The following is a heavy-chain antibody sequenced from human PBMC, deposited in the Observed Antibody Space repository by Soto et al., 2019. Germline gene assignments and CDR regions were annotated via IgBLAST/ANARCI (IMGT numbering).Heavy chain of an antibody. CDR3: ARDFVSRRITIVRGVNDDYYYYYMDV. CDR2: IYHRGST. V-gene: IGHV4-4*02. Sequence: QVQLQESGPGLVKPSRTLSLTCAVSSGSISSSNWWRWVRQPPGKGLEWIGEIYHRGSTNYNPSLKSRVTISVDKSKNQFSLKLSSVTAAHTAVYYCARDFVSRRITIVRGVNDDYYYYYMDVWGKGTTVTVSS. CDR1: SGSISSSNW. D-gene: IGHD3-10*01. J-gene: IGHJ6*03.